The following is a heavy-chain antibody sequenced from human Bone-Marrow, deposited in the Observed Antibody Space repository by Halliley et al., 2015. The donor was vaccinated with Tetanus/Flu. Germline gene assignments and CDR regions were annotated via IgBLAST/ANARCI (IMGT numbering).Heavy chain of an antibody. CDR2: IYPGDSDT. V-gene: IGHV5-51*01. CDR3: AALIAASHFTDY. D-gene: IGHD6-13*01. J-gene: IGHJ4*02. CDR1: GYSFTTYW. Sequence: VQLVQSGAEVKKPGESLKISCKGSGYSFTTYWIGWVRQVPGQGLELMGLIYPGDSDTWYSPSFQGQVIISADKSVTSAYLQWTTLKASDTAIYYCAALIAASHFTDYWGQGTLVTISS.